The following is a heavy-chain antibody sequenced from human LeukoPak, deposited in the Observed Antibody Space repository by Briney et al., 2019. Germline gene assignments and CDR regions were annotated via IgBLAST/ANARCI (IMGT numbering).Heavy chain of an antibody. CDR1: GFTVSSDY. Sequence: GGSLRLSCAASGFTVSSDYMSWVRQAPGKGLEWVSVIYSGGSTYYADSVKGRFTISRDNSKNTLHLQMNRLRAEDTAVYYCAKDYYYGSGSYYNFALDYWGQGTLVTVSS. CDR2: IYSGGST. D-gene: IGHD3-10*01. J-gene: IGHJ4*02. V-gene: IGHV3-53*01. CDR3: AKDYYYGSGSYYNFALDY.